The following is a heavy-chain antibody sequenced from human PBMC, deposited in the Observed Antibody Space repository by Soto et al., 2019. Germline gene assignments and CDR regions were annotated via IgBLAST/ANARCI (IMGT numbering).Heavy chain of an antibody. CDR3: AREMGATYAFDI. D-gene: IGHD1-26*01. J-gene: IGHJ3*02. V-gene: IGHV3-30*04. CDR2: ISYDGSNK. CDR1: GFTFSSYA. Sequence: GGSLRLSCAASGFTFSSYAMHWVRQAPGKGLEWVAVISYDGSNKYYADSVKGRFTISRDNSKNTLYLQMNSLRAEDTAVYYCAREMGATYAFDIWGQGTMVTVSS.